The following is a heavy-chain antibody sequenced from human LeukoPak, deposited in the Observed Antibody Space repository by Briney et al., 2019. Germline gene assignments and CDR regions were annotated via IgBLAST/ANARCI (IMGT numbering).Heavy chain of an antibody. V-gene: IGHV1-69*06. CDR2: IIPIFGTA. D-gene: IGHD3-9*01. J-gene: IGHJ6*04. CDR1: GGTFSSYA. Sequence: SVKVSCKASGGTFSSYAISWVRQAPGQGLEWMGGIIPIFGTANYAQKFQGRVTITADKSTSTAYMEPISLRSEDTAVYYCARANDILTGWNYYYGMDVWGKGTTVTVSS. CDR3: ARANDILTGWNYYYGMDV.